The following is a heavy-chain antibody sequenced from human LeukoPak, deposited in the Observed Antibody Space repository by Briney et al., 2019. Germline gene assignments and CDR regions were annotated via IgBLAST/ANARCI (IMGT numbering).Heavy chain of an antibody. CDR3: ARLIVVVPAAIIEYMDV. CDR2: INHSGST. V-gene: IGHV4-34*01. J-gene: IGHJ6*03. D-gene: IGHD2-2*01. Sequence: SETLSLTCAVYGGSFSGYYWSWIRQPPGKGLEWIGEINHSGSTNYNPSLKSRVTISVDTSKNQFSLKLSSVTAADTAVYYCARLIVVVPAAIIEYMDVWGKGTTVTVSS. CDR1: GGSFSGYY.